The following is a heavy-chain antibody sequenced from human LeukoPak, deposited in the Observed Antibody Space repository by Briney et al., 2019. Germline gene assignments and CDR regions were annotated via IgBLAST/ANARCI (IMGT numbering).Heavy chain of an antibody. CDR3: AKASGPNSSTITIFGVVIIHYFDY. J-gene: IGHJ4*02. V-gene: IGHV3-23*01. CDR1: GFTFSSYA. Sequence: QPGGSLRLSCAASGFTFSSYAMSWVRQAPGKGLEWVSAISGSGGSTYYADSVKGRFTISRDNSKNTLYLQMNSLRAEDTAVYYCAKASGPNSSTITIFGVVIIHYFDYWGQGTLVTVSS. D-gene: IGHD3-3*01. CDR2: ISGSGGST.